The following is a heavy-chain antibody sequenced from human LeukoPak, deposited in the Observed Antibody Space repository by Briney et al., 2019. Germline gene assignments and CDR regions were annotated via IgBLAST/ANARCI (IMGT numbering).Heavy chain of an antibody. V-gene: IGHV4-59*01. Sequence: SETLSLTCTFSGGSISSYYWSWIRQPPGKGLEWIGYIYYSGSTNYNPSLKSRVTISVDTSKNQFSLKLSSVTAADTAVYYCARVEMATVFDSWGQGTLVTVSS. J-gene: IGHJ4*02. CDR1: GGSISSYY. D-gene: IGHD5-24*01. CDR3: ARVEMATVFDS. CDR2: IYYSGST.